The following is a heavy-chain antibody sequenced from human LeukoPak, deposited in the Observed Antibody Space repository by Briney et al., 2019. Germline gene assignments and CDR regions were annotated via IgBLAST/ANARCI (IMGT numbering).Heavy chain of an antibody. V-gene: IGHV4-34*01. Sequence: SETLSLTCAVYGGSFSGYYWTWIRQPPGKGLELIGEINHSGSTNYNPSLKSRVTISVDTSKNQFSLKLSSVTAADTAVYYCARKTARVHYYGMDVWGQGTTVTVSS. CDR3: ARKTARVHYYGMDV. CDR1: GGSFSGYY. J-gene: IGHJ6*01. CDR2: INHSGST. D-gene: IGHD6-6*01.